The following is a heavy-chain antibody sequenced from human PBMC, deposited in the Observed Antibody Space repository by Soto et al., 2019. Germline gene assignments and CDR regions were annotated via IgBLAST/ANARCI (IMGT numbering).Heavy chain of an antibody. Sequence: ASVKVSCKTSEYTFTDNYIYWIRQAPGQGLEWMGWLNPNSGAADFAQRFQGRVTLTSDTSISTAYMELNRLTSDDTAVFYCARQSCGSTSCFYDYWGPGTLVTVSS. J-gene: IGHJ4*02. CDR3: ARQSCGSTSCFYDY. CDR2: LNPNSGAA. D-gene: IGHD2-2*01. CDR1: EYTFTDNY. V-gene: IGHV1-2*02.